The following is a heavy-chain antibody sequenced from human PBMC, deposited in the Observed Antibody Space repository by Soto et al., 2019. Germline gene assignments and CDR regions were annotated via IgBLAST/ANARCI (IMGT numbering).Heavy chain of an antibody. J-gene: IGHJ6*02. D-gene: IGHD3-22*01. CDR1: GFSLSTSGVG. CDR2: IYWNDDK. V-gene: IGHV2-5*01. Sequence: SGPTLVNPTQTLTLTCTFSGFSLSTSGVGVGWIRQPPGKALEWLALIYWNDDKRYSPSLKSRLTITKDTSKNQVVLTMTNMDPVDTATYYCAHHPYYYDSSGYYEYGMDVWGQGTTVTVSS. CDR3: AHHPYYYDSSGYYEYGMDV.